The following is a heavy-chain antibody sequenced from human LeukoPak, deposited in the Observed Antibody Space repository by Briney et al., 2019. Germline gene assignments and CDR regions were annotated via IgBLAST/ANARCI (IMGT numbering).Heavy chain of an antibody. Sequence: SQTLSLTCTVSGGSISSGDYYWSWIRQHPGKGLEWIGYIYYSGSTYYNPSLKSRVTISVDTSKNQFSLKLSSVTAADTAVYYCARGLDYYYGMDVWGQGTTVTVSS. CDR1: GGSISSGDYY. J-gene: IGHJ6*02. CDR3: ARGLDYYYGMDV. CDR2: IYYSGST. V-gene: IGHV4-31*03.